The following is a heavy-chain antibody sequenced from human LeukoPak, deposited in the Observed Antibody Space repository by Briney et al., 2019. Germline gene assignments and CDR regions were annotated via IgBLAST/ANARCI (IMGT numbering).Heavy chain of an antibody. D-gene: IGHD4-17*01. Sequence: GGSLRLSCAASGFSLSSFAMTWVRQAPGKGLEWVSSITGGHYPTYNTDSVKGRFTISRDNSKNTLYLQMNSLRADDTAVYYCTKDPNGDYVGAFDPWGQGTLVTVSS. CDR3: TKDPNGDYVGAFDP. CDR2: ITGGHYPT. J-gene: IGHJ5*02. CDR1: GFSLSSFA. V-gene: IGHV3-23*01.